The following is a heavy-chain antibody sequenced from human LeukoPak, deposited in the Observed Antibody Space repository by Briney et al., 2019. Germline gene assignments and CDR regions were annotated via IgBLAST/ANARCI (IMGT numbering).Heavy chain of an antibody. J-gene: IGHJ4*02. CDR1: GGSISSYY. Sequence: TPSETLSLTCTVSGGSISSYYWSWIRQPPGKGLEWIGDIYYSGSTNSNPSLKSRVTISVDTSKKQISLKLSSVTAADTAVYYCARLAIVTAHFDCWGQGIPVTVSS. V-gene: IGHV4-59*12. CDR2: IYYSGST. CDR3: ARLAIVTAHFDC. D-gene: IGHD2-21*02.